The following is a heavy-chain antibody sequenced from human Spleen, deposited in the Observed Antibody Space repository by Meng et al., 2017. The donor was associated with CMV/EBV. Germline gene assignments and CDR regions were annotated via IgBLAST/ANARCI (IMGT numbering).Heavy chain of an antibody. Sequence: SETLSLTCAVFGGSFSGSYWSWIRQPPGKGLEWIGEINHSGSTNYNPSLKSRVTISVDTSKNQFSLKLSSVTAADTAVYYCARDKWSRRSLDYYYYGMDVWGQGTTVTVSS. CDR2: INHSGST. V-gene: IGHV4-34*01. D-gene: IGHD1-26*01. J-gene: IGHJ6*02. CDR1: GGSFSGSY. CDR3: ARDKWSRRSLDYYYYGMDV.